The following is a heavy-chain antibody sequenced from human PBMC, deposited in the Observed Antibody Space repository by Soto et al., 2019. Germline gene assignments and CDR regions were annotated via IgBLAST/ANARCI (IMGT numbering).Heavy chain of an antibody. CDR2: IIPIFGTA. CDR3: ARGYGSGSYYYYYGMDV. D-gene: IGHD3-10*01. Sequence: QVQLVQSGAEVKKPGSSVKVSCKASGGTFSSYAISWVRQAPGQGLEWMGGIIPIFGTANYAQKFQGRVTITADESTSTAYMELSSLRSEDTAVYYCARGYGSGSYYYYYGMDVWGQGTTVTLSS. V-gene: IGHV1-69*01. J-gene: IGHJ6*02. CDR1: GGTFSSYA.